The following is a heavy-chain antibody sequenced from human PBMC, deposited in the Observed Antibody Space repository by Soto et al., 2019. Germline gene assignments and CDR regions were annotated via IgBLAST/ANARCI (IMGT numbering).Heavy chain of an antibody. D-gene: IGHD3-9*01. J-gene: IGHJ4*02. CDR2: IWYDGSNK. Sequence: GGSLRLSCAASGFTFSSYGMHWVRQAPGKGLEWVAVIWYDGSNKYYADSVKGRFTISRDNSKNTLYLQMNSLRAEDTAVYYCARDGVENDILTGYFDYWGQGTLVTVSS. CDR1: GFTFSSYG. V-gene: IGHV3-33*01. CDR3: ARDGVENDILTGYFDY.